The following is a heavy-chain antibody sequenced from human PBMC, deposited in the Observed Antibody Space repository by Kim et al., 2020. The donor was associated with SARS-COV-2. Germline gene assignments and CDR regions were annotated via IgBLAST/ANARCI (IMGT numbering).Heavy chain of an antibody. CDR2: ISGSGGST. V-gene: IGHV3-23*01. Sequence: GGSLRLSCAASGFTFSRYAMSWVRQAPGKGLEWVSAISGSGGSTYYADSVKGRFTISRDNSKNTLYLQMNSLRAEDTAVYYCAKGSGNDYGDQLAYGGQGTLFTVSS. CDR3: AKGSGNDYGDQLAY. D-gene: IGHD4-17*01. CDR1: GFTFSRYA. J-gene: IGHJ4*02.